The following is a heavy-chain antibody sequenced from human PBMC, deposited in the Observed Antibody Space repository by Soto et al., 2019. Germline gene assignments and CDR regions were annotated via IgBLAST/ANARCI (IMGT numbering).Heavy chain of an antibody. CDR3: AKNRDIRGVGPES. D-gene: IGHD3-10*01. J-gene: IGHJ5*02. CDR2: VSGSGDGT. Sequence: EVRLLESGGDLVQPGGSLRLSCAASGFLFRSYALIWVRQAPGKGLEWVSSVSGSGDGTYYADSVRGRFTISRDDSKNTVYLHMNSLRVEDTAVYYCAKNRDIRGVGPESWGPGTLLIVSS. CDR1: GFLFRSYA. V-gene: IGHV3-23*01.